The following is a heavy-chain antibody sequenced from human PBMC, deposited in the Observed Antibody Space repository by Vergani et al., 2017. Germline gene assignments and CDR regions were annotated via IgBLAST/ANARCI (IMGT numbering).Heavy chain of an antibody. J-gene: IGHJ6*03. D-gene: IGHD1-26*01. CDR3: ARDGWELLDYFYYMDV. CDR1: GFTFSACP. CDR2: ISARSHST. Sequence: EVRLLQSGGGVIQPGGSARLSCAASGFTFSACPMTWVRQAPGKGLEWVSAISARSHSTYYADSVKGRFTISRDNSKNMLYLQMDSLRAEDTAVYYCARDGWELLDYFYYMDVWGKGTTVTVSS. V-gene: IGHV3-23*01.